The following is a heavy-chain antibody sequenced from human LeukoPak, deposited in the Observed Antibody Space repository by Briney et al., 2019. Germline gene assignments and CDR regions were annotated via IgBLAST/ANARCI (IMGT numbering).Heavy chain of an antibody. Sequence: GGSLRLSCAASGFTFSSYAMSWVRQAPGKGLEWVSAISGSGGSTYYADSVKGRFTISRDNSKNTLYLQMNSLRAEDTAVYYCATGGIVGATYYYYYGMDVRGQGTTVTVSS. V-gene: IGHV3-23*01. CDR1: GFTFSSYA. J-gene: IGHJ6*02. CDR2: ISGSGGST. D-gene: IGHD1-26*01. CDR3: ATGGIVGATYYYYYGMDV.